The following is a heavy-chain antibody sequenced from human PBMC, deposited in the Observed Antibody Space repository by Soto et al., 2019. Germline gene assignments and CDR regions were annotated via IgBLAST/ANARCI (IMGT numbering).Heavy chain of an antibody. Sequence: PSETVSLTCTVSGGCISSSSYYWGWIRQPPGKGLEWIGSIYYSGSTYYNPSLKSRVTISVDTSKNQFSLKLSSVTAADTAVYYCASQWLDANYYYYYGMDVWGQGTTVTVSS. CDR1: GGCISSSSYY. CDR3: ASQWLDANYYYYYGMDV. D-gene: IGHD6-19*01. CDR2: IYYSGST. V-gene: IGHV4-39*01. J-gene: IGHJ6*02.